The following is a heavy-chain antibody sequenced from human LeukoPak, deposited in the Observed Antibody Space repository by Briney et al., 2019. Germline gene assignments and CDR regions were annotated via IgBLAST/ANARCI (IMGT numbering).Heavy chain of an antibody. D-gene: IGHD3-10*01. CDR1: GFTFSIDI. V-gene: IGHV3-21*01. J-gene: IGHJ5*02. CDR3: ARDTLVRGGLNWFDP. CDR2: ISSSSSYI. Sequence: PGGSLRLSCAASGFTFSIDIINWVRQAPGKGLEWFSSISSSSSYIYYAYSVKCRFTFPRHYAKTSMYLQMNSLRAEDTAVSYCARDTLVRGGLNWFDPWGQGTLVTVSS.